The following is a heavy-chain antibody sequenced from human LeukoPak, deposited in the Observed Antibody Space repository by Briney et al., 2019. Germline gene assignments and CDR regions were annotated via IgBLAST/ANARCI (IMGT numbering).Heavy chain of an antibody. V-gene: IGHV5-10-1*01. Sequence: PGESLRISCKGSGCSFTSYWISWVRQMPGKGLEWMGRIDPSDSYTNYSPSFQGHVTISADKSISTAYLQWSSLKASDTAMYYCARLGTQGDYYYYYGMDVWGKGTTVTVSS. CDR2: IDPSDSYT. CDR3: ARLGTQGDYYYYYGMDV. D-gene: IGHD3-10*01. J-gene: IGHJ6*04. CDR1: GCSFTSYW.